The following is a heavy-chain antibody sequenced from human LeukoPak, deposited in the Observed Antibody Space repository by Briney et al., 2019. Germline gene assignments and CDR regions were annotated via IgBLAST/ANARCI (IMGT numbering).Heavy chain of an antibody. J-gene: IGHJ3*01. CDR3: TRLGQLFIIDVFHV. D-gene: IGHD2/OR15-2a*01. V-gene: IGHV3-49*04. Sequence: GGSLRLSCTTSGFTFGDYAMSWVRQAPGKGLEWVAFIRSNAYGGATEYAASVQGRFTISRDDSKSIAYLQMNSLKTEDTAVYYCTRLGQLFIIDVFHVWGQGAMVTVSS. CDR2: IRSNAYGGAT. CDR1: GFTFGDYA.